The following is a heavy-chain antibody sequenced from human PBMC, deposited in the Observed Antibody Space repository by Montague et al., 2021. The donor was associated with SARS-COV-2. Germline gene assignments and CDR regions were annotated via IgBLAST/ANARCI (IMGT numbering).Heavy chain of an antibody. Sequence: TLSLTCTVSDGSITSYNYYWSWIRQPAGKGLDSIGRLFTSGNTNYNPSRTVRVTMALYTSQIQFSLKLNSVTAADTAVYYCAGVRFNSWHHFDYWGPGILVTVSS. CDR1: DGSITSYNYY. CDR3: AGVRFNSWHHFDY. CDR2: LFTSGNT. J-gene: IGHJ4*02. D-gene: IGHD4-23*01. V-gene: IGHV4-61*02.